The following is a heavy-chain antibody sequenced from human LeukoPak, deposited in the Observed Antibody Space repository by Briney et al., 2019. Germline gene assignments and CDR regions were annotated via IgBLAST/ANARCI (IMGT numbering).Heavy chain of an antibody. D-gene: IGHD6-13*01. CDR2: ISGSGGNS. CDR3: AKGIGQQLVPTYFDY. J-gene: IGHJ4*02. Sequence: PGGSLRLSCAASGFTFGSFAMSWVRQAPGKGLEWVSTISGSGGNSYYADSVKGRFTISRDNSKNTLYLQMSSLRAEDTAVYYCAKGIGQQLVPTYFDYWGQGTLVTVSS. V-gene: IGHV3-23*01. CDR1: GFTFGSFA.